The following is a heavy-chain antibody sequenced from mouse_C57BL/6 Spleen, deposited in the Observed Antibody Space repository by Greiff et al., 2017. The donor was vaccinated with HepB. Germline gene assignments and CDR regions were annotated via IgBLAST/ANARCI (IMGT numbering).Heavy chain of an antibody. V-gene: IGHV1-82*01. D-gene: IGHD1-1*01. CDR3: ARPLLPYWYVDV. J-gene: IGHJ1*03. CDR1: GYAFSSSW. CDR2: IYPGDGDT. Sequence: QVQLQQSGPELVKPGASVKISCKASGYAFSSSWMNWVKQRPGKGLEWIGRIYPGDGDTNYNGKFKGKATLTADKSSSTAYMQLSSLTSEDAAVYFCARPLLPYWYVDVWGKGTTVTVSS.